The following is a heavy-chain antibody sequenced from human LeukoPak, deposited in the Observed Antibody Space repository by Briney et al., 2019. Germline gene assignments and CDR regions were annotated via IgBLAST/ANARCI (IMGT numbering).Heavy chain of an antibody. J-gene: IGHJ4*02. D-gene: IGHD6-13*01. Sequence: SETLSLTCAVYGGSFSGYYWSWIRQPPGKGVEWVGEINHSGSTNYNPSLKSRVTISVDTSKNQFSLKLSSVTAADTAVYYCASLRGRIAAAGSFDYWGQGTLVTVSS. CDR2: INHSGST. CDR1: GGSFSGYY. CDR3: ASLRGRIAAAGSFDY. V-gene: IGHV4-34*01.